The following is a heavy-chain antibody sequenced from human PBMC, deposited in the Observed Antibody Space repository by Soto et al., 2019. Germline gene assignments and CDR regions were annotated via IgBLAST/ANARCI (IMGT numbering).Heavy chain of an antibody. Sequence: QLQLQESGPGLVKPSETLSLTCTVSGGSISSSSYYWGWIRQPPGKGLEWIGSIYYSGSTYYNPSLKSRVTISVDTSKNQFSLKLSSVTAADTAVYYCARHTAVAGNDYWGQGTLVTVSS. CDR2: IYYSGST. V-gene: IGHV4-39*01. D-gene: IGHD6-19*01. CDR1: GGSISSSSYY. J-gene: IGHJ4*02. CDR3: ARHTAVAGNDY.